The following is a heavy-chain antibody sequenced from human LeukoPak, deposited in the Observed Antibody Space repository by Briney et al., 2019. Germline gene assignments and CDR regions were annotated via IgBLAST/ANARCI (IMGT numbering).Heavy chain of an antibody. CDR2: INPNSGGT. CDR3: ARDLLNYYDSSGYDDY. D-gene: IGHD3-22*01. Sequence: ASVKVSCKASGGTFSSYAISWVRQAPGQGLEWMGWINPNSGGTNYAQKFQGRVTMTRDTSISTAYMELSRLRSDDSAVYYCARDLLNYYDSSGYDDYWGQGTLVTVSS. J-gene: IGHJ4*02. CDR1: GGTFSSYA. V-gene: IGHV1-2*02.